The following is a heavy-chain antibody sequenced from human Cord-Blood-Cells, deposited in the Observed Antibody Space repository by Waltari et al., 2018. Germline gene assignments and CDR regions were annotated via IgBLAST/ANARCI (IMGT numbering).Heavy chain of an antibody. CDR3: ARGLYYDFWSGYYYYYGMDV. V-gene: IGHV1-69*01. D-gene: IGHD3-3*01. J-gene: IGHJ6*02. CDR2: IIPIFGTA. Sequence: QVQLVQSGAEVTKPGSSVKVSCKASGGTFSSYAISWVRQAPGQGLEWMGGIIPIFGTANYAQKFQGRVTITADESTSTAYMELSSLRSEDTAVYYCARGLYYDFWSGYYYYYGMDVWGQGTTVTVSS. CDR1: GGTFSSYA.